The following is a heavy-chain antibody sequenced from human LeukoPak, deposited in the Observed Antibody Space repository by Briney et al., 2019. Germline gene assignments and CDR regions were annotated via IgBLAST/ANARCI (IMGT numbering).Heavy chain of an antibody. Sequence: SETLSLTCTVSGGSISSSSYYWGWIRQPPGKGLEWIGSIYYSGSTYYNPSLKSRVTISVDTSKNQFSLKLSSVTAADTAVYYCARGGTRIAVAGTGFDYWGQGTLVTVSS. D-gene: IGHD6-19*01. CDR1: GGSISSSSYY. CDR2: IYYSGST. J-gene: IGHJ4*02. V-gene: IGHV4-39*01. CDR3: ARGGTRIAVAGTGFDY.